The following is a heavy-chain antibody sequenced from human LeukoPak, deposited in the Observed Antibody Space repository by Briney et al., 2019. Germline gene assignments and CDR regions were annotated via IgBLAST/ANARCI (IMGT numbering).Heavy chain of an antibody. V-gene: IGHV3-23*01. J-gene: IGHJ4*02. CDR3: VRDSSGYSGNPGH. D-gene: IGHD5-12*01. CDR1: GFTFSSYA. CDR2: ISGSGGST. Sequence: GGSLRLSCAASGFTFSSYAMSWVRQAPGKGLEWVSAISGSGGSTYYADSVKGRFTISRDNAKNSLYLQMNSVRADDTAIYYCVRDSSGYSGNPGHWGQGTLVTVSS.